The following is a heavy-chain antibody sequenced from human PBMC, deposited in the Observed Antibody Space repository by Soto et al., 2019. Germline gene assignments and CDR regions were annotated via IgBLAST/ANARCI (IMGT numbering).Heavy chain of an antibody. CDR1: GFTLSSYA. CDR2: SRDKANSYTT. D-gene: IGHD5-12*01. CDR3: TRLLRTSGGYNFAF. Sequence: GGSLRLSCAASGFTLSSYAMDWVRQAPGKGLEWVGRSRDKANSYTTDYAASVKGRFAISRDDSKNSLYLQMNSLKTEDSAVYYCTRLLRTSGGYNFAFRGQGTLVTVSS. J-gene: IGHJ4*02. V-gene: IGHV3-72*01.